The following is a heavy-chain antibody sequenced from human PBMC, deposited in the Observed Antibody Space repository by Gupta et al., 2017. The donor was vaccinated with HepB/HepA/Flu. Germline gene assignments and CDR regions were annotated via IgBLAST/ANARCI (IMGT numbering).Heavy chain of an antibody. CDR3: GRDAFGERDH. V-gene: IGHV3-74*01. CDR2: INSDGSRI. D-gene: IGHD3-10*01. Sequence: EAQVEESGGGVVQPGGSLRLSCAASEFTFSNYWMHWFRQAPGKGLVWVSRINSDGSRIDYADSVKGRFTISRDNAKKTLYLQMNSLRAEDTAVYYCGRDAFGERDHWGQGVLVTVSS. CDR1: EFTFSNYW. J-gene: IGHJ4*02.